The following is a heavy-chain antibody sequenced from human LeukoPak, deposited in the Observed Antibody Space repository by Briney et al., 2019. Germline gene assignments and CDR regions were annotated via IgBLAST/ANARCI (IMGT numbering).Heavy chain of an antibody. D-gene: IGHD4-11*01. J-gene: IGHJ4*02. Sequence: GGSLRLSCAASGFSFDDNAMYWVRQAPGKGLEWVSVISGSGGDTYYADSVKGRFTVSRDNSKDTLHLQMNSLRAEDTAVYYCAKTRLGNDDWGQGTLVTVSS. CDR2: ISGSGGDT. CDR3: AKTRLGNDD. CDR1: GFSFDDNA. V-gene: IGHV3-23*01.